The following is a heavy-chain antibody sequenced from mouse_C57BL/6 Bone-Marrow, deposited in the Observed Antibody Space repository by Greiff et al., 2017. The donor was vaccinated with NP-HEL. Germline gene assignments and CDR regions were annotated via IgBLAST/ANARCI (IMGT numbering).Heavy chain of an antibody. D-gene: IGHD4-1*01. CDR2: ISSGSSTI. V-gene: IGHV5-17*01. CDR1: GFTFSDYG. Sequence: EVKLVESGGGLVKPGGSLKLSCAASGFTFSDYGMHWVRQAPEKGLEWVAYISSGSSTIYYADTVKGRFTISRDNAKNTLFLQMTSLRSEDTAMYYCAFLGLGYFDVWGTGTTVTVSS. J-gene: IGHJ1*03. CDR3: AFLGLGYFDV.